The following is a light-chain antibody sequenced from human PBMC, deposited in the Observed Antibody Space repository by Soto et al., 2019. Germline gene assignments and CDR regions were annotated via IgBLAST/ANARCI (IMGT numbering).Light chain of an antibody. CDR1: QSLEERNGDNH. Sequence: DIVMTQAPLSLPVTPGEPASISCKSSQSLEERNGDNHLDWYLQRPGQSPQLLIYLGSSRASGVPDRFSGSGSGTYFTLKISRVEAEDVGVYYCMQGQQMPYTFGQGTKLEIK. CDR3: MQGQQMPYT. J-gene: IGKJ2*01. V-gene: IGKV2-28*01. CDR2: LGS.